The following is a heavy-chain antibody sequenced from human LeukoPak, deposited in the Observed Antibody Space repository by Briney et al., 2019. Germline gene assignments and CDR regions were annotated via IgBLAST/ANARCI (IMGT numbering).Heavy chain of an antibody. CDR1: GFTFSGSA. CDR2: FRSKANSYAT. D-gene: IGHD6-13*01. CDR3: TRATGYSSSDRDY. J-gene: IGHJ4*02. Sequence: GGSLRLSCAASGFTFSGSAMHWVRQASGKGLEWVGRFRSKANSYATAYAASVKGRFTISRDDSKNTAYLQMNSLKTEDTAVYYCTRATGYSSSDRDYWGQGTLVTVSS. V-gene: IGHV3-73*01.